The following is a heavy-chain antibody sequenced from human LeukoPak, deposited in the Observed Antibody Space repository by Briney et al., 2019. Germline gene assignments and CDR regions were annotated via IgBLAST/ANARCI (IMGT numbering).Heavy chain of an antibody. J-gene: IGHJ4*02. V-gene: IGHV3-66*01. CDR1: GFTVSSNY. D-gene: IGHD5-24*01. CDR3: LSSVEMATIGDY. Sequence: TGGSLRLSCAASGFTVSSNYMSWVRQAPGKGLEWVSVIYSGGSTYYADSVKGRFTISRDNSKNTLYLQMNSLRAEDTAVYYCLSSVEMATIGDYRGQGTLVTVSS. CDR2: IYSGGST.